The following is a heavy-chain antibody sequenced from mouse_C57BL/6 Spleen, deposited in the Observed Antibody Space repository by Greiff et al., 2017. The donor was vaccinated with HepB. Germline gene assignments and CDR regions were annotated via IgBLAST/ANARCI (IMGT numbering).Heavy chain of an antibody. V-gene: IGHV3-6*01. J-gene: IGHJ4*01. CDR3: ATTVVAEYAMDY. Sequence: EVQLQQSGPGLVKPSQSLSLTCSVTGYSITSGYYWNWIRQFPGNKLEWMGYISYDGSNNYNPSLKNRISITRDTSKNQFFLKLNSVTTEDTATYYCATTVVAEYAMDYWGQGTSVTVSS. CDR2: ISYDGSN. CDR1: GYSITSGYY. D-gene: IGHD1-1*01.